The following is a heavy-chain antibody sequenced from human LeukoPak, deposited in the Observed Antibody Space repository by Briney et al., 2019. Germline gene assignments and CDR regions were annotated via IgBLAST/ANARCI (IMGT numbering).Heavy chain of an antibody. CDR1: GYTFTSYG. J-gene: IGHJ3*02. Sequence: ASVKVSCKASGYTFTSYGISWVRQAPGQGLEWMGWISAYNGNTNYAQKLQGRVTMTTDTSTSTAYMELRSLRSDDTAVYYCARGLISSGWTLDAFDIWGQGTMVTVSS. CDR2: ISAYNGNT. D-gene: IGHD6-19*01. CDR3: ARGLISSGWTLDAFDI. V-gene: IGHV1-18*01.